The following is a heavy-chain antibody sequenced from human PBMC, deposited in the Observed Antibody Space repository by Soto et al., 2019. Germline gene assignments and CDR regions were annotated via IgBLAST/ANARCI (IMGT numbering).Heavy chain of an antibody. CDR3: ASDSARRLRSPPPY. J-gene: IGHJ4*02. Sequence: ASVKVSGKASGGTFSSYAISWVRQAPGQGLEWMGGISPIFGTANYAQKFQGRVTITADESTSTAYMELSSLRSEDTAVYYCASDSARRLRSPPPYWGQGTLVTVSS. D-gene: IGHD5-12*01. CDR1: GGTFSSYA. V-gene: IGHV1-69*13. CDR2: ISPIFGTA.